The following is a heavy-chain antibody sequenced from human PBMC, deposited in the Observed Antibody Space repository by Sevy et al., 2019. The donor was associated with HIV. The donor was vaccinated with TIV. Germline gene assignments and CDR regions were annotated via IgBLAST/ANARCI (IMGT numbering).Heavy chain of an antibody. CDR3: AKDHYDYRTGYYGYYGMDV. V-gene: IGHV3-30*02. D-gene: IGHD3-3*01. Sequence: GGSLRLSCAASGFRFSDYGMHWVRQAPGKGLEWVSLIRFDGSMKYIADSVKGRFTISRDKVKDTLYLQMNSLRPEDTAVYCCAKDHYDYRTGYYGYYGMDVWGQGTTVTVSS. CDR1: GFRFSDYG. CDR2: IRFDGSMK. J-gene: IGHJ6*02.